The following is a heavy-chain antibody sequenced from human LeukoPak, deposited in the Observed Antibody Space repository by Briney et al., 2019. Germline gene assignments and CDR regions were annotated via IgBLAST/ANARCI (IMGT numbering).Heavy chain of an antibody. CDR1: GFTFDDYA. V-gene: IGHV3-9*01. J-gene: IGHJ4*02. CDR2: IRWNSGSI. D-gene: IGHD1-14*01. Sequence: PGRSLRLSCAASGFTFDDYAMHWVRQAPGKGLEWVSGIRWNSGSIGYADSVKGRFTISRDNAKNSLYLQMNSLRAEDTALYYCAKAGRXGSYYDXWGQGTLVTVS. CDR3: AKAGRXGSYYDX.